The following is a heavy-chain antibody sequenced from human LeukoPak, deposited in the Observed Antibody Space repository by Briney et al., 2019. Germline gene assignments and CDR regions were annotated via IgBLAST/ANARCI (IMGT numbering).Heavy chain of an antibody. CDR2: IYYSGST. V-gene: IGHV4-59*08. Sequence: SETLSLTCTVSGGSISSYYWSWIRQPPGKGLEWIGYIYYSGSTNYNPSLKSRVTISVDTSKNQFSLKLSSVTAADTAVYYCARHFNPDFWSGYYGVIAFDIWGQGTMVTVSS. D-gene: IGHD3-3*01. CDR1: GGSISSYY. J-gene: IGHJ3*02. CDR3: ARHFNPDFWSGYYGVIAFDI.